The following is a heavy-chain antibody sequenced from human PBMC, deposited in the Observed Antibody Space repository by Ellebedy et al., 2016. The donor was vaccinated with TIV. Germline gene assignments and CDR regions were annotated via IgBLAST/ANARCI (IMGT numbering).Heavy chain of an antibody. V-gene: IGHV3-74*01. D-gene: IGHD2-2*01. CDR1: GFPFGGYW. J-gene: IGHJ6*02. CDR2: INGDGRST. Sequence: GESLKISCEASGFPFGGYWIHWVRQVPGKGLVWVSRINGDGRSTTYADSVKGRFTISRDNAKNSLYLQMLTLTNEDTAVYYCARVRQRFCSTSSCYDSSSMDVWGQGTTVTVSS. CDR3: ARVRQRFCSTSSCYDSSSMDV.